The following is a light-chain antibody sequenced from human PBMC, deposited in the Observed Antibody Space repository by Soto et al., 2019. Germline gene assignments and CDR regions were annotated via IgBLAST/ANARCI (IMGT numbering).Light chain of an antibody. J-gene: IGKJ1*01. CDR2: DSF. CDR1: DSISNE. V-gene: IGKV1-39*01. CDR3: QQSFTTPWT. Sequence: DIQMTQYPSSLSASLGDRITITCRPNDSISNELNWFQQRPGKAPRLLIYDSFTLQGGVLSRFSGSVSGTEFSLTISSLQAGDSAIYYCQQSFTTPWTFGQGTKVDIK.